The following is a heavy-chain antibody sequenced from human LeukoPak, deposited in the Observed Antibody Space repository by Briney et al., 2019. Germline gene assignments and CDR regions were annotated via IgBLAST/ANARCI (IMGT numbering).Heavy chain of an antibody. CDR2: LYYSGSS. Sequence: PSETLSLTCTVSGDSISSSNSYRGWIRQPPGKGLEWIGSLYYSGSSYYNPSLKSRVTISVDTSKNQFSLKLSSVTAADTAVYYCAREGGRGYFDYWGQGTLVTVSS. J-gene: IGHJ4*02. D-gene: IGHD3-10*01. CDR3: AREGGRGYFDY. V-gene: IGHV4-39*07. CDR1: GDSISSSNSY.